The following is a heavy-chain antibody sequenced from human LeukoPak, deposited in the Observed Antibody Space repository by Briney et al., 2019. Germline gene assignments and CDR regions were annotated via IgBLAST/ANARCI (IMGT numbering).Heavy chain of an antibody. J-gene: IGHJ4*02. CDR3: GVVY. Sequence: PGGSLRLSCAASGFTFSRYWMNWVRQAPGKGLEWVANIREDGSEKYYVDSVKGRFTISRDNTKNLLYLEVSSLRAEDTAVYYCGVVYWGQGTLVTVSS. V-gene: IGHV3-7*01. CDR1: GFTFSRYW. CDR2: IREDGSEK.